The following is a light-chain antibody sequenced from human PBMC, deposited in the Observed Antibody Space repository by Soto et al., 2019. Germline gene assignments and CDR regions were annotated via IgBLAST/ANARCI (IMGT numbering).Light chain of an antibody. CDR2: GAS. J-gene: IGKJ1*01. CDR1: QSISNN. V-gene: IGKV3-15*01. CDR3: LQYHCWWT. Sequence: IVMTQSPATLSLSPGEKATLSCRASQSISNNLAWFQQXPGQVPRLLIYGASNRATGVSARFSGSGSGTEFTLTISSLQSEDSAVYYCLQYHCWWTFGQGTKVDIK.